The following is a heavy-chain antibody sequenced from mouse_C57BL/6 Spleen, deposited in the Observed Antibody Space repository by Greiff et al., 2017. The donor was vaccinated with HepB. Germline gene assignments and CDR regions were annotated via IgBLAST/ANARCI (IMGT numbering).Heavy chain of an antibody. CDR2: INPGSGGT. V-gene: IGHV1-54*01. J-gene: IGHJ2*01. CDR3: ARSGYYGSSYEGLYFDY. CDR1: GYAFTNYL. Sequence: QVQLQQSGAELVRPGTSVKVSCKASGYAFTNYLIEWVKQRPGQGLEWIGVINPGSGGTNYNEKFKGKATLTADKSSSTAYMQLSSLTSEDSAVYFCARSGYYGSSYEGLYFDYWGQGTTLTVSS. D-gene: IGHD1-1*01.